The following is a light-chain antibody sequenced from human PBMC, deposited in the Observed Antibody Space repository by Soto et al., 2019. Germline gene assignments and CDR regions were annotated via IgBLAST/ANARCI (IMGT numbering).Light chain of an antibody. V-gene: IGLV2-14*01. Sequence: QSALTQAASVSGSPGQSITISCTGTSSDVGAYDYVTWYQQHPGKAPKVMIYKVSNRRSGVSNRFSGSKSGNTASLTISGLQAEDEADYYCSSYTTGSLVVFGGGTKLTVL. CDR3: SSYTTGSLVV. CDR2: KVS. CDR1: SSDVGAYDY. J-gene: IGLJ2*01.